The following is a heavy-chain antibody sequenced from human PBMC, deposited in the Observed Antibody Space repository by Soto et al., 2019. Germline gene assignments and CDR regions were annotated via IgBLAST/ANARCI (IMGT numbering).Heavy chain of an antibody. V-gene: IGHV3-33*05. CDR1: GFIFSNYG. CDR2: ISYDGSKK. J-gene: IGHJ4*02. Sequence: PGGSLRLSCAASGFIFSNYGIHWVRQAPGKGLEWVAIISYDGSKKYYADSVKGRFTISRDDSKNMVYLQMNSLRGEDTAMYYCVRDGGDFDYWGQGTLVTVSS. D-gene: IGHD3-10*01. CDR3: VRDGGDFDY.